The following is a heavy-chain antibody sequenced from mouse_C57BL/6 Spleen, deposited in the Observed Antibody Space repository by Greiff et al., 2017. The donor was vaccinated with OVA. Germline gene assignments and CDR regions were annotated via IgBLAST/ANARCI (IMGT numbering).Heavy chain of an antibody. V-gene: IGHV1-4*01. CDR1: GYTFTSYT. Sequence: QVQLQQSGAELARPGASVKMSCKASGYTFTSYTMHWVKQRPGQGLEWIGYINPSSGYTKYNQKFKDKATLTADKSSSTAYMQLSSLTSEDSAVYYCARSLYGSDWYFEVWGTGTTVTVSS. CDR2: INPSSGYT. CDR3: ARSLYGSDWYFEV. D-gene: IGHD1-1*01. J-gene: IGHJ1*03.